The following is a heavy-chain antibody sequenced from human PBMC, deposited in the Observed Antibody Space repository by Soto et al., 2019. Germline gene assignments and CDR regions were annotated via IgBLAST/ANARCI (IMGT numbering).Heavy chain of an antibody. CDR1: GFTFSSYA. CDR3: AKDRPRAMRLWFGELLNYFDY. Sequence: PGGSLRLSCAASGFTFSSYAMSWVRQAPGKGLEWVSAISGSGGSTYYADSVKGRFTISRDNSKNTLYLQMNSLRAEDTAVYYCAKDRPRAMRLWFGELLNYFDYWGQGTLVTVSS. D-gene: IGHD3-10*01. V-gene: IGHV3-23*01. CDR2: ISGSGGST. J-gene: IGHJ4*02.